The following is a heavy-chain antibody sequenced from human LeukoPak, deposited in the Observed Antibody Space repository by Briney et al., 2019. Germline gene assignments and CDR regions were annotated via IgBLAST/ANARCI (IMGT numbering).Heavy chain of an antibody. CDR1: GGSISSYY. V-gene: IGHV4-4*07. CDR2: IYTSGST. D-gene: IGHD2-8*01. Sequence: SETLSLTCTVSGGSISSYYWSWIRQPAGKGLEWIGRIYTSGSTNYNPSLKSRVTISVDTSKNQFSLELSSVTAADTAVYYCASFLGYCTSGVCYTNAFDIWGQGTMVTVSS. J-gene: IGHJ3*02. CDR3: ASFLGYCTSGVCYTNAFDI.